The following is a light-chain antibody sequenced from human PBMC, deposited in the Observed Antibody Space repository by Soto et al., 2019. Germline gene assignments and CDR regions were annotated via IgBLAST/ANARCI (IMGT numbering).Light chain of an antibody. CDR3: QRYNNWPLT. J-gene: IGKJ4*01. V-gene: IGKV3-15*01. Sequence: EIVMTQSPATLSVSPGERVTLSCRASQSVNSKVAWYQQKPGQTPRLLIYDSSTRAIGIPTRFSGSRSGTEFTLTINGLQSEDFAVYYCQRYNNWPLTFGGGTKVDIK. CDR1: QSVNSK. CDR2: DSS.